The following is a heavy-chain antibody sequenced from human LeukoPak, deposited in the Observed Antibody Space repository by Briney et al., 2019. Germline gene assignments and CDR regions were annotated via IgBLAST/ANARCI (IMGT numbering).Heavy chain of an antibody. J-gene: IGHJ4*02. V-gene: IGHV3-23*01. CDR1: GFTFSSYA. CDR3: AKTVSGSHSYEGGDY. CDR2: ISGSGDNT. Sequence: GGSLILSCAASGFTFSSYAMSWVRQAPGKGLEWVSAISGSGDNTFYADSVKGRFTMSRDNSKNMLCLQMNSLRAEDTAVYYCAKTVSGSHSYEGGDYWGQGTLVTVSS. D-gene: IGHD3-16*02.